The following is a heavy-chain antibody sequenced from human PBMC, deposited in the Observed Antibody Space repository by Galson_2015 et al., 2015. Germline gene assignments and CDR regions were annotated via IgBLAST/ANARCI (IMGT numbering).Heavy chain of an antibody. Sequence: WVSAISGSGGSASYADSVKGRFTISRDNSKNTLDLQMNSLRVEDTAVYYCAKPWRTGGGVRNGMDVWGQGTTVTVSS. J-gene: IGHJ6*02. CDR3: AKPWRTGGGVRNGMDV. V-gene: IGHV3-23*01. D-gene: IGHD1-14*01. CDR2: ISGSGGSA.